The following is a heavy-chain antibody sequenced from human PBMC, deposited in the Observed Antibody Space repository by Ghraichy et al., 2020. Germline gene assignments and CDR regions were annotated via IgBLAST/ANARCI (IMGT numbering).Heavy chain of an antibody. V-gene: IGHV3-74*01. CDR3: AREYCRGGSCFFGTGGSHFDY. J-gene: IGHJ4*02. Sequence: GGSLRLSCAASGFTFSRYWMHWVRQAPGEGLVWVSRINSGGTNMIYADSVKGRFTISRDNAKNTLYLQMKSVRAEDTAVYYCAREYCRGGSCFFGTGGSHFDYWGQGTLVPVSS. D-gene: IGHD2-15*01. CDR1: GFTFSRYW. CDR2: INSGGTNM.